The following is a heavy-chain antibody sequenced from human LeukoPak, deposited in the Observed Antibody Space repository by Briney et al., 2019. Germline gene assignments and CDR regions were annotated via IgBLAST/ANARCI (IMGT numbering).Heavy chain of an antibody. CDR2: IDLSNRTI. V-gene: IGHV3-48*01. CDR1: EFIFSDFH. CDR3: ARGTGGGYSYGLNYYYMDV. Sequence: PGGSLRLSCAASEFIFSDFHMNWVRQAPGKGLEWVSYIDLSNRTIYYADFVKGRFTISRDNAKNSLYLQMNSLRAEDTAVYFCARGTGGGYSYGLNYYYMDVWGKGTTVTVSS. D-gene: IGHD3-10*01. J-gene: IGHJ6*03.